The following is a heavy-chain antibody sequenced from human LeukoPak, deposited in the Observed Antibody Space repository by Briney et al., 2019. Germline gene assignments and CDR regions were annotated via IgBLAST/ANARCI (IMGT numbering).Heavy chain of an antibody. Sequence: SETLSLTCTVSGDSISNYYCSWIRQSPGKGLEWIGYIYYSGITNFNPSLKSRVTISVDTSKNQFSLKLSSLTAADTAVYYCSGRTSAGYYYYGMDVWGQGTTVTVSS. CDR1: GDSISNYY. J-gene: IGHJ6*02. V-gene: IGHV4-59*08. CDR2: IYYSGIT. CDR3: SGRTSAGYYYYGMDV. D-gene: IGHD1-7*01.